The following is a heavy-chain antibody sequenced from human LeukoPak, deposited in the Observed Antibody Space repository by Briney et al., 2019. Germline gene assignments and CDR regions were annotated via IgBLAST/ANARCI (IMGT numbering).Heavy chain of an antibody. CDR2: INPNSGGT. CDR1: GGTFSSYA. D-gene: IGHD1-1*01. CDR3: ARGGVPN. V-gene: IGHV1-2*06. J-gene: IGHJ4*02. Sequence: ASVKVSCKASGGTFSSYAISWVRQAPGQGLEWMGRINPNSGGTNYAQKFQGRVTMTRDTSISTAYMELSRLRSDDTAVYYCARGGVPNWGQGTLVTVSS.